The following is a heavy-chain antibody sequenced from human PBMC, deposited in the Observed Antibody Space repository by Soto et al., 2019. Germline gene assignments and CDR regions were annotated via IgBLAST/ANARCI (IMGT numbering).Heavy chain of an antibody. V-gene: IGHV3-23*01. Sequence: GGSLRLSCAASGFTFSSYSMNWVRQAPGKGLEWVSAISGSGGSTYYADSVKGRFTISRDNSKNTLYLQMNSLRAEDTAVYYCAKVRTYSSGYYYDYWGQGTLVTVSS. CDR3: AKVRTYSSGYYYDY. D-gene: IGHD3-22*01. J-gene: IGHJ4*02. CDR1: GFTFSSYS. CDR2: ISGSGGST.